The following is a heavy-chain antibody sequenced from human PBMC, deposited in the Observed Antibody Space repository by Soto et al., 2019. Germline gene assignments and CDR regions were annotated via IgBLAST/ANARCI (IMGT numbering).Heavy chain of an antibody. V-gene: IGHV4-28*05. CDR3: SRIATTTLGGPIDY. J-gene: IGHJ4*02. D-gene: IGHD4-4*01. CDR1: GYFISSSHW. CDR2: INYSGSF. Sequence: QVQVQESGPGLVKASDTLSLTCRVSGYFISSSHWWGWIRQPPGKGLEWIGHINYSGSFYHDPSPLLRVTMSLDTSKLQFSLRLISVTAVDTAVYYCSRIATTTLGGPIDYWGRGTLVTVSS.